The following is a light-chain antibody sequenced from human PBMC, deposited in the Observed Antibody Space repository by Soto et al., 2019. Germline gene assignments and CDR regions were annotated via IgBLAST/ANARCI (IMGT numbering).Light chain of an antibody. CDR3: QQYNIWPWT. J-gene: IGKJ1*01. CDR1: QSISDT. CDR2: SAS. Sequence: EVVMTQSPATLSVSPGGRATLSCRASQSISDTLAWYQQKPGQAPRLLIYSASRRATGFPGRFSGSGSGTDFTLTISSLQSEDLAVYYCQQYNIWPWTFGQGTKVAIK. V-gene: IGKV3-15*01.